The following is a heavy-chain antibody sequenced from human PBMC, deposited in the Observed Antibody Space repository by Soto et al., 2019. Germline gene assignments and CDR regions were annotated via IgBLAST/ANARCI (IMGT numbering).Heavy chain of an antibody. CDR3: ARGAISGGDY. CDR1: AGSISSGDYY. J-gene: IGHJ4*02. D-gene: IGHD6-25*01. Sequence: QVQLQESGPGLVKPSQTLSLTCTVSAGSISSGDYYWSWIRQPPGKGLEWIGYIYYSGSTYYNPSLESRVTISVDTSKDQVSLKLSSVTAADTAVYDGARGAISGGDYWGQGTLVTVSS. CDR2: IYYSGST. V-gene: IGHV4-30-4*01.